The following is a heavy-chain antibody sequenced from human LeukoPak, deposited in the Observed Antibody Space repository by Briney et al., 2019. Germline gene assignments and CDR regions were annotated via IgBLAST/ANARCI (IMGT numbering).Heavy chain of an antibody. CDR2: ISGSGGST. CDR3: AKGTTIFGVVTYDY. CDR1: GFTFSSYA. V-gene: IGHV3-23*01. J-gene: IGHJ4*02. Sequence: GGSLRLSCAASGFTFSSYAMSWVRQAPGKGLEWVSSISGSGGSTYYADSVKGRFTISRDNSKNTLYLQMNSLRAEDTAVYYCAKGTTIFGVVTYDYWGQGTLVTVSS. D-gene: IGHD3-3*01.